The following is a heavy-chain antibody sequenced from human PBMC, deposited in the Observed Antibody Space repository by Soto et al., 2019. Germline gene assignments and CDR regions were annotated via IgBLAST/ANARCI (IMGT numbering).Heavy chain of an antibody. D-gene: IGHD6-13*01. J-gene: IGHJ5*02. CDR3: ARDVGIAAGWIDP. Sequence: QVQLQESGPGLVKPSETLSLTCTVSGGSVSSGSYYWSWIRQPPGKGLEWIGYIYYSGSTNYNPSLQSRVTISVDTSKNQFSLKLSSVTAADTAVYYCARDVGIAAGWIDPWGQGTLVTVSS. V-gene: IGHV4-61*01. CDR1: GGSVSSGSYY. CDR2: IYYSGST.